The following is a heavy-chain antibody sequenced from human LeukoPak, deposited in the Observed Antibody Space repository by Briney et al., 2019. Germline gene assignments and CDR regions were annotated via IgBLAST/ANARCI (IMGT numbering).Heavy chain of an antibody. CDR2: IYYSGST. CDR1: GGSISSSSYY. J-gene: IGHJ4*02. CDR3: ARVGDGYNRVFDY. V-gene: IGHV4-39*01. Sequence: SETLSLTCTVSGGSISSSSYYWGWIRQPPGKGLEWIGSIYYSGSTYYNPSLKSRVTISVDTSKNQFSLKLSPVTAADTAVYYCARVGDGYNRVFDYWGQGTLVTVSS. D-gene: IGHD5-24*01.